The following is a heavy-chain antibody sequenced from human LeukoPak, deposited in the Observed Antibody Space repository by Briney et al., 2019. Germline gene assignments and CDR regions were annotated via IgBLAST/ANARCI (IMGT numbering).Heavy chain of an antibody. V-gene: IGHV4-34*01. J-gene: IGHJ3*02. CDR3: ARDESEAFDI. CDR1: GGSFSGYY. CDR2: INHSGST. Sequence: SETLSLTCAVYGGSFSGYYWSWIRQPPGKGLEWIGEINHSGSTNYNPSLKSRVTISVDTSKNQFSLKLSSVTAADTAVYYCARDESEAFDIWGQGTMVTVSS.